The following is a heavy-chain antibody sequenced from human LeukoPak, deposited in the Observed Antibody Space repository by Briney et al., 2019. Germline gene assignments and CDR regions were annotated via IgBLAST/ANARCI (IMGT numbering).Heavy chain of an antibody. D-gene: IGHD2-15*01. J-gene: IGHJ4*02. CDR2: IKSKTDGGTT. CDR1: GFTFRNAW. V-gene: IGHV3-15*01. CDR3: TTGGYCSGGSCYGFDN. Sequence: GGPLRLSCAATGFTFRNAWMMWVRQAPGEGLEWVGRIKSKTDGGTTDYAAPVKGRFTISRDDSKNTLDLQMNSLKTEDSAVYYCTTGGYCSGGSCYGFDNWGQGTLVTVSS.